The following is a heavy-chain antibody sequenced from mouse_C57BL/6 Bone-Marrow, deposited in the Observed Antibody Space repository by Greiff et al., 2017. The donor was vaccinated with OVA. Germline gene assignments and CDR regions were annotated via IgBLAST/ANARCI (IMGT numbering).Heavy chain of an antibody. CDR3: ARRLGLYFDY. CDR1: GFTFSSYG. CDR2: ISSGGSYT. J-gene: IGHJ2*01. Sequence: EVMLVESGGDLVKPGGSLKLSCAASGFTFSSYGMSWVRQTPDKRLEWVATISSGGSYTYYPDSVKGRFTISSDNAKNTLYLQMSSLKSEDTAMYYCARRLGLYFDYWGQGTTLTVSS. V-gene: IGHV5-6*02. D-gene: IGHD4-1*01.